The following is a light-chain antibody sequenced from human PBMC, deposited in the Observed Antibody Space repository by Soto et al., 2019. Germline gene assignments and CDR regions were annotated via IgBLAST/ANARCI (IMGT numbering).Light chain of an antibody. J-gene: IGKJ1*01. CDR1: QTISSW. Sequence: DIQMTQSPSSLSGSVGDRVTITCRASQTISSWLAWYQQKPVKAPKLLIYKASTLKSGVPSRFSGSGSGTEFTLTISSLQPDDFATDYCQHYNSYSEAFGQGTKGDIK. CDR2: KAS. V-gene: IGKV1-5*03. CDR3: QHYNSYSEA.